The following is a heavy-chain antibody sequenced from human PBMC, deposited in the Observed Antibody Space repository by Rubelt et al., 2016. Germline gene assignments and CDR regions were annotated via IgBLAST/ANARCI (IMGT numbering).Heavy chain of an antibody. CDR2: ISYDGTNK. D-gene: IGHD5-12*01. Sequence: VQLVESGGGLVQPGGSLRLSCAAAGFTFTKSAMHWVRQAPGKGLEWVALISYDGTNKYYADSVKGRFTISRDNAKDSLYLQMNSLRVEDTAMYYWARCEVSGYDPDCWGQGTLVTVSS. V-gene: IGHV3-30*04. J-gene: IGHJ4*02. CDR1: GFTFTKSA. CDR3: ARCEVSGYDPDC.